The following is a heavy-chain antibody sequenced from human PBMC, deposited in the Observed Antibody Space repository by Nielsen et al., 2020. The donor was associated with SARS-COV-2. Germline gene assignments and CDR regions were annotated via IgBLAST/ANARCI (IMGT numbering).Heavy chain of an antibody. D-gene: IGHD4-23*01. CDR2: IYWDDDK. Sequence: WIRQPPGKALEWLALIYWDDDKRYSPSLKSRLTITKDTSKNQVVLTMTNMDPVDTAPYYCAHSPRGGWFDPWGQGTLVTVSS. V-gene: IGHV2-5*02. J-gene: IGHJ5*02. CDR3: AHSPRGGWFDP.